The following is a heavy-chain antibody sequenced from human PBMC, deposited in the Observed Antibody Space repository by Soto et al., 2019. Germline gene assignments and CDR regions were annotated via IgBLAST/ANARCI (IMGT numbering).Heavy chain of an antibody. V-gene: IGHV4-30-2*01. CDR1: GDSMTSGDYS. J-gene: IGHJ5*02. CDR3: AREERWLHQGDWFDP. D-gene: IGHD5-12*01. CDR2: IYRTGNT. Sequence: PSETLSLTCTVSGDSMTSGDYSWSWIRQPPGKGLEWLGYIYRTGNTHYSPSLKSRVSILQDRSKNQFSLKLSSVTAADTAVYYCAREERWLHQGDWFDPWGQGTLVTVSS.